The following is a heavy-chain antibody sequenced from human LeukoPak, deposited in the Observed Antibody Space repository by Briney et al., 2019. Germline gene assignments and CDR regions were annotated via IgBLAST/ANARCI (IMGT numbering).Heavy chain of an antibody. CDR1: GGSISSGDYY. J-gene: IGHJ4*02. Sequence: SQTLSLTCTVSGGSISSGDYYWSWIRQPPGKGLEWIGYIYYSGSTYYNPSLKSRVTISVDTSKNQFSLKLSSVTAADTAVYYCARELPEPYYFDYWGQGTLVTVSS. D-gene: IGHD1-7*01. CDR2: IYYSGST. V-gene: IGHV4-30-4*08. CDR3: ARELPEPYYFDY.